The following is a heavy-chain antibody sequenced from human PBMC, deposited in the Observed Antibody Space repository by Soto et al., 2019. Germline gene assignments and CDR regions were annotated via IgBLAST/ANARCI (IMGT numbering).Heavy chain of an antibody. CDR3: ARGKGSQFPTKAGIVDC. CDR2: ISYDGSNK. Sequence: QVQLVESGGGVVQPGRSLRLSCAASGFTFSIYAIHWVRQAPGKGLEWVAGISYDGSNKYYAVSVKGRVTISRDNSENTLALDMNSLRPEETAVYYWARGKGSQFPTKAGIVDCWGQGTPVTVSS. J-gene: IGHJ4*02. CDR1: GFTFSIYA. D-gene: IGHD6-13*01. V-gene: IGHV3-30*03.